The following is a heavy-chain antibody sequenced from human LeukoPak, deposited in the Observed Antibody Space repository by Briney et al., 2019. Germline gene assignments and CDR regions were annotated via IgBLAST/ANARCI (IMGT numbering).Heavy chain of an antibody. D-gene: IGHD3-22*01. CDR2: IRSKAYGGTT. Sequence: PGGSLRLSCTASGFTFGDYVMSWVRQAPGKGLEWGGFIRSKAYGGTTKNAASVKGRFTISRDDSRSIAYLQMNSLKTEDTAVYYCTRRYNYDSSGYYYVRDAFDIWGQGTMVTVSS. CDR1: GFTFGDYV. J-gene: IGHJ3*02. CDR3: TRRYNYDSSGYYYVRDAFDI. V-gene: IGHV3-49*04.